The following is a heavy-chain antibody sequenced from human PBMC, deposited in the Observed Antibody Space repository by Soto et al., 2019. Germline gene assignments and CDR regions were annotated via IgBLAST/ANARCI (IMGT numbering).Heavy chain of an antibody. Sequence: LRLSCAASGFTFSNYGMSWVRQAPGQGLEWVSGISDSGYSTYYADSVKGRFTISRDNSKNTLYLQMNSLRAEDTAVYYCARGREDNSDHHFGHLFDSWGQGTLVTVSS. J-gene: IGHJ4*02. CDR3: ARGREDNSDHHFGHLFDS. CDR2: ISDSGYST. V-gene: IGHV3-23*01. D-gene: IGHD3-22*01. CDR1: GFTFSNYG.